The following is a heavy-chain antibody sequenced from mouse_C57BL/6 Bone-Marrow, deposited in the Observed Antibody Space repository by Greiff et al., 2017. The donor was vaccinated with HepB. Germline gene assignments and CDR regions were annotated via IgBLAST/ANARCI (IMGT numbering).Heavy chain of an antibody. CDR3: ARLEITRAFDY. CDR2: IHPNSGST. D-gene: IGHD2-4*01. CDR1: GYTFTSYW. J-gene: IGHJ2*01. Sequence: VQLQQPGAELVKPGASVKLSCKASGYTFTSYWMHWVKQRPGQGLEWIGMIHPNSGSTNYNEKFKSKATLTVDKSSSTAYMQLSSLTSEDSAVYYCARLEITRAFDYWGQGTTLTVSS. V-gene: IGHV1-64*01.